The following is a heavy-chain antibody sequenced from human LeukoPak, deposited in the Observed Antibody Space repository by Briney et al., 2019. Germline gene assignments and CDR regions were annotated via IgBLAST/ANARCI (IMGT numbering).Heavy chain of an antibody. CDR3: ARIAAAGRNDY. J-gene: IGHJ4*02. CDR2: INAGNGNT. D-gene: IGHD6-13*01. V-gene: IGHV1-3*01. Sequence: ASVKVSCKASGYTLTSYAMHWVRQAPGQRLEWMGWINAGNGNTKYSQKFQGRVTITRDTSASTAYMELSSLRSEDTAVYYCARIAAAGRNDYWGQGTLVTVSS. CDR1: GYTLTSYA.